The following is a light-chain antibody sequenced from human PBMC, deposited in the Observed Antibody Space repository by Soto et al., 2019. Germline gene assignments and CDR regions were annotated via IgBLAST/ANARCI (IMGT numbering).Light chain of an antibody. V-gene: IGKV1-39*01. CDR2: DAS. CDR3: QQSYTTPQP. CDR1: QTINSW. J-gene: IGKJ1*01. Sequence: DFKLTQSPSTLSASVGDRVTIACRASQTINSWLAWYQQKPGKAPKVLIFDASSLQGGVPSRFSGSGSGTDFTLTISSLQPEDFATYYCQQSYTTPQPFGQGTKVAIK.